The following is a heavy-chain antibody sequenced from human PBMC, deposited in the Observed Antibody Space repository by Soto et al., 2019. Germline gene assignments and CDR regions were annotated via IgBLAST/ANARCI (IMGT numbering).Heavy chain of an antibody. CDR1: GVSISSGGYY. Sequence: TLSLTCTVSGVSISSGGYYWTWIRQHQGEGLEWMGYIYQSGSTYYNPSLRSRITISSDTSQNQFSLKLNSVTAADTAVYYCARWIYDSSGYYYDFWGQGTLVTVSS. CDR3: ARWIYDSSGYYYDF. D-gene: IGHD3-22*01. V-gene: IGHV4-31*03. J-gene: IGHJ4*02. CDR2: IYQSGST.